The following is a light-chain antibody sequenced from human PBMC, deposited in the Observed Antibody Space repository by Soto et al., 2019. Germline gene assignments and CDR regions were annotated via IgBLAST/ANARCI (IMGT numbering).Light chain of an antibody. V-gene: IGLV1-44*01. CDR2: DNN. Sequence: QAVLTQPPLASGTPVQRATISCSGSSSNIGRDPVNWYQELPGTAPKLLIYDNNQRPSGVPDRFSGSKSGTSASLAISGLQSEDEADYFCAGWDGSLRGFVFGTGTK. J-gene: IGLJ1*01. CDR3: AGWDGSLRGFV. CDR1: SSNIGRDP.